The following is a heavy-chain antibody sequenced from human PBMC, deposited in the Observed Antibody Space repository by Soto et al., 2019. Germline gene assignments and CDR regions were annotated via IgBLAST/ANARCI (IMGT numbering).Heavy chain of an antibody. J-gene: IGHJ4*02. D-gene: IGHD3-10*01. Sequence: SETLSLTCTVSGGSIRTGGYSWSWIRQPPGKGLEWIGYIYYSGSTYYNPSLKSRVTISVDTSKNQFSLKLTSVTAADTAVYYCAREKITALFDYWGQETLVTVS. CDR1: GGSIRTGGYS. CDR3: AREKITALFDY. V-gene: IGHV4-30-4*01. CDR2: IYYSGST.